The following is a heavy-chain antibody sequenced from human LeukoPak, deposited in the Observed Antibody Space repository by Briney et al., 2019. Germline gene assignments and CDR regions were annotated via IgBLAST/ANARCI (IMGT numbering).Heavy chain of an antibody. J-gene: IGHJ4*02. CDR1: GFTFNTYA. CDR3: AKEPWSFDY. D-gene: IGHD2-8*02. CDR2: IRGSGGST. Sequence: GGSLRLSCAASGFTFNTYAMSWVRQAPGKGLEWVSGIRGSGGSTYYADSVKGRFTISRDNSKNTLYLQMNSLRAEDTAVYYCAKEPWSFDYWGQGTLVTASS. V-gene: IGHV3-23*01.